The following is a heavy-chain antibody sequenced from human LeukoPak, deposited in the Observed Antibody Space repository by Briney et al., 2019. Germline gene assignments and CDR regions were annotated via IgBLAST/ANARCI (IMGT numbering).Heavy chain of an antibody. J-gene: IGHJ3*02. CDR2: ISSSGSTI. CDR3: ARVAWDAFDI. CDR1: GFTFSSYG. Sequence: GGSLRLSCAASGFTFSSYGMNWVRQAPGKGLEWVSYISSSGSTIYYADSVKGRFTISRDNAKNSLYLQMNSLRAEDTAVYYCARVAWDAFDIWGQGTMVTVSS. V-gene: IGHV3-48*03.